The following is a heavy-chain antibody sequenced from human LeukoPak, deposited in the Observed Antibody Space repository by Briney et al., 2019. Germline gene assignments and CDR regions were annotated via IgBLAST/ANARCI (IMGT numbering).Heavy chain of an antibody. D-gene: IGHD6-19*01. J-gene: IGHJ4*02. CDR3: ARNEQWLQNFDY. CDR1: GYTFTSYD. Sequence: ASVKVSCKASGYTFTSYDINWVRQATGQGLEWMGWMNPNSGNTGYAQKFQGGVTMTRNTSISTAYMGLSSLRSEDTAVYYCARNEQWLQNFDYWGQGTLVTVSS. CDR2: MNPNSGNT. V-gene: IGHV1-8*01.